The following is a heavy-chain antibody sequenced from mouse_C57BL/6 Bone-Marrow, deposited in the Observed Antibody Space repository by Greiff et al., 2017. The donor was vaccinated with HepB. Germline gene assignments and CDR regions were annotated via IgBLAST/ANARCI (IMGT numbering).Heavy chain of an antibody. V-gene: IGHV1-5*01. CDR2: IYPGNSDT. CDR1: GYTFTSYW. CDR3: TRDGYDKDYAVDY. D-gene: IGHD2-2*01. Sequence: VQLKQSGTVLARPGASVKMSCKTSGYTFTSYWMHWVKQRPGQGLEWIGAIYPGNSDTSYNQKFKGKAKLTAGTSASTAYMELSSLTTEDSAVYYCTRDGYDKDYAVDYWGRGTSVTVSA. J-gene: IGHJ4*01.